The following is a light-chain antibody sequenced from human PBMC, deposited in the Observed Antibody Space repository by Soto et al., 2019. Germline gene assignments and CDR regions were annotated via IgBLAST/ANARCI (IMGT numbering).Light chain of an antibody. V-gene: IGLV1-44*01. CDR3: ASWDDSMTGVV. CDR1: NSNIGDNT. J-gene: IGLJ2*01. Sequence: QSALTQPPSASGTPGQRVTISCSGSNSNIGDNTVNWFQQLPGTAPKLLISTNNQRPSGVPDRFSGSKSGTSASLTISGLQSEDEADYYCASWDDSMTGVVFGGGPKVNVL. CDR2: TNN.